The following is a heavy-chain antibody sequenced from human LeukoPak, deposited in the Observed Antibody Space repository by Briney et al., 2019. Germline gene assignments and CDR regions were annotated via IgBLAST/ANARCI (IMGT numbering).Heavy chain of an antibody. Sequence: KPGGSLRLSCAASGFTFSDYYMSWIRQAPGKGLEWVSYISSSGSTIYYADSVKGRFTISRDNAKNSLYLQMNSLRAEDTAVYYCARDKLRGYSYYLGDVDYWGQGTLVTVSS. J-gene: IGHJ4*02. CDR2: ISSSGSTI. CDR1: GFTFSDYY. D-gene: IGHD5-18*01. V-gene: IGHV3-11*01. CDR3: ARDKLRGYSYYLGDVDY.